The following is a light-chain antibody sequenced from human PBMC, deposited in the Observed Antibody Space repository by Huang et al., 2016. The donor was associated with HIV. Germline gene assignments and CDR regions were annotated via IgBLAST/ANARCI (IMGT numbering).Light chain of an antibody. V-gene: IGKV1-39*01. J-gene: IGKJ1*01. CDR3: QQSYSIPWT. CDR2: AAS. Sequence: DIQMTQSPSSLSASVGDRVTITCRASQSISSYLNWYQQKPGKAPKLLIYAASSLQSWVPSRFSGSGSGTDFTLAISSLQPEDFATYYCQQSYSIPWTFGQGTKVEIK. CDR1: QSISSY.